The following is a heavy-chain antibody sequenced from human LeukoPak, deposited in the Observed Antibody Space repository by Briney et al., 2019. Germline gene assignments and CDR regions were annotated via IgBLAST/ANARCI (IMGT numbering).Heavy chain of an antibody. CDR1: GVSISSYY. V-gene: IGHV4-4*07. Sequence: SETLSLTCTGSGVSISSYYWSWIRQPAGKGLEGIGRIYTSGSTNYNPSLKSLVTMSVDTSKNQFSLKLSSVTAADTAVYYCAREARGSRELQIDYWGQGTLVTVSS. J-gene: IGHJ4*02. CDR2: IYTSGST. CDR3: AREARGSRELQIDY. D-gene: IGHD1-26*01.